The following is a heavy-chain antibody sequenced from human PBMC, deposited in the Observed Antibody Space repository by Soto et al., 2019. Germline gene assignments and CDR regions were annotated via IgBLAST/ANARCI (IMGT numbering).Heavy chain of an antibody. CDR1: GFSLTTSGVG. D-gene: IGHD6-13*01. CDR2: IYWDDDK. J-gene: IGHJ5*02. V-gene: IGHV2-5*02. CDR3: AHRLRYSGNWDVGWFDP. Sequence: QITLKESGPTLVKPTQTLTLTCTFSGFSLTTSGVGLGWIRQPPGKALECLALIYWDDDKRYNPSLKSRLTITKDTSKNQVVLTMTNMDPVDTGTYYCAHRLRYSGNWDVGWFDPWGQGTLVTVSS.